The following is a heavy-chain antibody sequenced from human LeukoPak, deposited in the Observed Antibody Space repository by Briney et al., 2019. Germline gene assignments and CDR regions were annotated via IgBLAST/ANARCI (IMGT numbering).Heavy chain of an antibody. J-gene: IGHJ4*02. CDR3: ARHRAYSSSSPFDY. V-gene: IGHV4-59*08. CDR1: GGSISSLY. D-gene: IGHD6-6*01. Sequence: SETLSLTCSVSGGSISSLYWSWIRQPPGKGLEWIGYIYYTGSTNYNPFLKSRVTMFVDMSKNQFSLRLSSVTAADTAVHYCARHRAYSSSSPFDYWGQGTLVTVSS. CDR2: IYYTGST.